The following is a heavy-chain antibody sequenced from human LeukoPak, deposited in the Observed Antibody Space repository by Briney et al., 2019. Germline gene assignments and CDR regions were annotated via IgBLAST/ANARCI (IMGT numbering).Heavy chain of an antibody. CDR1: GFTFSSYS. D-gene: IGHD5-24*01. J-gene: IGHJ4*02. CDR2: ISSSSSYI. CDR3: ARGMGEGWLQSESDFDY. V-gene: IGHV3-21*01. Sequence: PGGSLRLSCAASGFTFSSYSMNWVRQAPGKGLEWVSSISSSSSYIYYAGSVKGRFTISRDNAKNSLYLQMNSLRAEDTAVYYCARGMGEGWLQSESDFDYWGQGTLVTVSS.